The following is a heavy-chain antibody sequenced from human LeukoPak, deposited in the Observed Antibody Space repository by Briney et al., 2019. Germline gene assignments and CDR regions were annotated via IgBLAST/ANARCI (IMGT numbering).Heavy chain of an antibody. D-gene: IGHD5-24*01. CDR3: ARHQGGDGYNYYYYYMDV. Sequence: SETLSLTCAVYGGSFSGYYWSWIRQPPGKGLEWIGEINHSGSTNYNPPLKSRVTISVDTSKNQFSLKLSSVTAADTAVYYCARHQGGDGYNYYYYYMDVWGKGTTVTVSS. J-gene: IGHJ6*03. CDR1: GGSFSGYY. V-gene: IGHV4-34*01. CDR2: INHSGST.